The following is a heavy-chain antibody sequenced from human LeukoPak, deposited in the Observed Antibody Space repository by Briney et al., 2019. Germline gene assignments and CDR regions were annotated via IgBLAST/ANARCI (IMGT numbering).Heavy chain of an antibody. CDR2: INPNSGGT. Sequence: ASVKVSCKASGYTFTGYYMHWVRQAPGRGLEWMGWINPNSGGTNYAQKFQGRVTMTRDTSISTAYMELSRLRSDDTAVYYCARDLLGYIAAGYWGQGTLVTVSS. D-gene: IGHD6-6*01. V-gene: IGHV1-2*02. CDR1: GYTFTGYY. CDR3: ARDLLGYIAAGY. J-gene: IGHJ4*02.